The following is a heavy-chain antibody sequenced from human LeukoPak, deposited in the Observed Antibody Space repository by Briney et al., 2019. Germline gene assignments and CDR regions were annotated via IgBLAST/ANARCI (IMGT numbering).Heavy chain of an antibody. J-gene: IGHJ4*02. D-gene: IGHD5-24*01. CDR2: IIPIFGTA. Sequence: GASVKVSCKASGGTFSSYAISWARQAPGQGLEWMGGIIPIFGTANYAQKFQGRVTITADESTSTAYMELSSLRSEDTAVYYCARGPIKISDGYPNFDYWGQGTLVTVSS. CDR1: GGTFSSYA. V-gene: IGHV1-69*13. CDR3: ARGPIKISDGYPNFDY.